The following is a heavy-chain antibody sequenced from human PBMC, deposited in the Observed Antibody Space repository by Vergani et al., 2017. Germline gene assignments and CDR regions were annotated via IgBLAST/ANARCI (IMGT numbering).Heavy chain of an antibody. Sequence: QVQLQQWGAGLLKPSETLSLTCAVYGGSFSGYYWSWIRQPPGKGLEWIGEINHSGSTNYNPSLKSGGTISVDTSENQFYLKLSSVTAADTAVYYGARGVCPDYWGQGTLVTVSS. D-gene: IGHD2-8*01. V-gene: IGHV4-34*01. J-gene: IGHJ4*02. CDR3: ARGVCPDY. CDR2: INHSGST. CDR1: GGSFSGYY.